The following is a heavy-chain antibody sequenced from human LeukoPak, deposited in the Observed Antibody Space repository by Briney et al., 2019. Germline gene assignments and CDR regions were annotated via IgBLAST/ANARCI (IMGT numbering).Heavy chain of an antibody. Sequence: ESGGSLRLSCAASGFTFSSYAMTWVRQAPGRGLEWVATISHSSGSTYYADSVKGRVTISRDNFKNTLHLQMNSLRVEDTAIYYCAKDRWRDYNYHYSYGMDVWGQGTTVTVSS. D-gene: IGHD5-24*01. V-gene: IGHV3-23*01. CDR1: GFTFSSYA. CDR2: ISHSSGST. CDR3: AKDRWRDYNYHYSYGMDV. J-gene: IGHJ6*02.